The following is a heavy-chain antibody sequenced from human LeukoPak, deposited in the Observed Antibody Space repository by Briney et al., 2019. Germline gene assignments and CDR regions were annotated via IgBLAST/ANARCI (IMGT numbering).Heavy chain of an antibody. Sequence: KSSETLSLPCAVYGGSFSGYYWSWLRQPPGKGLEWIGEINHSGSTNYNPSLKSRVTISVDTSKNQFSLKLSSVTAADTAVYYCASYAKDIVVLPAASIYWYFDLWGRGTLVTVSS. V-gene: IGHV4-34*01. CDR1: GGSFSGYY. D-gene: IGHD2-2*01. J-gene: IGHJ2*01. CDR2: INHSGST. CDR3: ASYAKDIVVLPAASIYWYFDL.